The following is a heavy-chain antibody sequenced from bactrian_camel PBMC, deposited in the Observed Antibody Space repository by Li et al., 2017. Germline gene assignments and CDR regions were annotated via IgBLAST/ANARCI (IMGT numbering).Heavy chain of an antibody. J-gene: IGHJ4*01. CDR2: IYGTNDIIENL. CDR1: GYFHSSNY. Sequence: QVQLVESGGGLVLPGRSLRPSCSVSGYFHSSNYLAWFRQAPGAEREWVASIYGTNDIIENLYYADSAKGRFTISRDKAKNTMYLRMNSLKPEDTAMYSCKATSYGCSYLLPSDQGTQVTVS. D-gene: IGHD6*01. V-gene: IGHV3S6*01.